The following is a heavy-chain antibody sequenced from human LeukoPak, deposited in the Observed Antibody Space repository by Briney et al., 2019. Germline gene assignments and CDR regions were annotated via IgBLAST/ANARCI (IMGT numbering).Heavy chain of an antibody. CDR3: ARGGYYYGSGSYYDY. CDR1: GYTFTGYY. Sequence: ASVKLSCKASGYTFTGYYMHWVRQAPGQGLEWMGWINPNSGGTNYAQKFQGWVTMTRDTSISTAYMELSRLRSDDTAVYYCARGGYYYGSGSYYDYWGQGTLVTVSS. CDR2: INPNSGGT. J-gene: IGHJ4*02. D-gene: IGHD3-10*01. V-gene: IGHV1-2*04.